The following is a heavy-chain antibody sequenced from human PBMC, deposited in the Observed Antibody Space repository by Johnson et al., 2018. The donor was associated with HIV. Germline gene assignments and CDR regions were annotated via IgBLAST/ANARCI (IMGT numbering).Heavy chain of an antibody. CDR2: ISSNGGST. J-gene: IGHJ3*02. CDR3: ARDGEWELSHSAFDI. V-gene: IGHV3-64*01. D-gene: IGHD1-26*01. CDR1: GFTFSSYA. Sequence: VQLVESGGGLVQPGGSLRLSCAASGFTFSSYAMHWVRQAPGKGLEYVSAISSNGGSTYYANSVKGRFTISRDNSKNTLYLQMNSLRAEDTAVYYCARDGEWELSHSAFDIWGQGTMVTVSS.